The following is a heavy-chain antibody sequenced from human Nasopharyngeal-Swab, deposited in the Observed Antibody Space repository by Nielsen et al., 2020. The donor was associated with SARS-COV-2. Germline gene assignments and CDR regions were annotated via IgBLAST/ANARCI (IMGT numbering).Heavy chain of an antibody. CDR2: IKQDGSEK. CDR1: GFTFSSYW. Sequence: GESLKISCAASGFTFSSYWMSWVRQAPGKGLEWVANIKQDGSEKYYVDSVKGRFTISRDNAKNSLYLQMNSLRAEDTAVYYCARPRITTVTSRSYYFDYWAREPWSPSPQ. V-gene: IGHV3-7*01. J-gene: IGHJ4*02. D-gene: IGHD4-17*01. CDR3: ARPRITTVTSRSYYFDY.